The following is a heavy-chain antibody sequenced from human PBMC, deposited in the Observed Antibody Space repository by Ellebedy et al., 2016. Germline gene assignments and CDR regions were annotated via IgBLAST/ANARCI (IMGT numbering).Heavy chain of an antibody. V-gene: IGHV1-69*04. D-gene: IGHD5-24*01. CDR2: IIPILGIA. J-gene: IGHJ4*02. CDR3: ARDLDWGGDGYPQGGVGQMYFDY. CDR1: RGTFSSYA. Sequence: ASVKVSCKASRGTFSSYAISWVRQAPGQGLEWMGRIIPILGIANYAQKFQGRVTITADKSTSTAYMEMSRPRSEDTAVYYCARDLDWGGDGYPQGGVGQMYFDYWGQGTLVTVSS.